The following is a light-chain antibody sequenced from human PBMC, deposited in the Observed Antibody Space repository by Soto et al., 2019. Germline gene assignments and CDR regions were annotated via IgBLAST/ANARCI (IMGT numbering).Light chain of an antibody. Sequence: EIVMTQSPATLSVSPGEGATLSCRASQSVSSNLAWYQQRPGQAPRLLIYGASTRATGIPARFGGSGSGTEFTLTISSLQSEDFAIYYCEQYNIWPQTFGQGTKWISN. V-gene: IGKV3-15*01. J-gene: IGKJ1*01. CDR1: QSVSSN. CDR3: EQYNIWPQT. CDR2: GAS.